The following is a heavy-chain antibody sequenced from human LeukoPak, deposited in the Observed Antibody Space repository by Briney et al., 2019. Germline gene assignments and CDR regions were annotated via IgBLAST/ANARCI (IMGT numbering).Heavy chain of an antibody. CDR2: INPNSGGT. J-gene: IGHJ6*02. Sequence: ASVNVSCKASGYTFTGYYMHWVRQAPGQGLEWMGWINPNSGGTNYAQKFQGRVTMTRDTSISTAYMELSRLRSDDTAVYYCAREAVAGLPNYYYYGMDVWGQGTTVTVSS. V-gene: IGHV1-2*02. CDR1: GYTFTGYY. D-gene: IGHD6-19*01. CDR3: AREAVAGLPNYYYYGMDV.